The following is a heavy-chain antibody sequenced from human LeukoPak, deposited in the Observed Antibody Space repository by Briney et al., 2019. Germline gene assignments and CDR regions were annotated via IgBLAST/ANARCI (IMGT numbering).Heavy chain of an antibody. CDR3: AKDSGKSSGWSN. Sequence: PGGSLRLSCAASGFTFSSYWMHWVRQAPGKGLEWVSAISGSGGTTYYSDSVKGRFTISRDNSKNTLYLQMNSLRAEDTAVYYCAKDSGKSSGWSNWGQGTLLTVSS. CDR2: ISGSGGTT. D-gene: IGHD6-19*01. J-gene: IGHJ4*02. V-gene: IGHV3-23*01. CDR1: GFTFSSYW.